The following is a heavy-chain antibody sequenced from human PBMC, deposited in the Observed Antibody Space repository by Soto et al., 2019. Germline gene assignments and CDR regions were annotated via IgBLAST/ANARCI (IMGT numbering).Heavy chain of an antibody. CDR3: ARRPKDFITGTRLRWFDP. CDR1: GGSFSGYY. D-gene: IGHD1-7*01. J-gene: IGHJ5*02. Sequence: QVQLQQWGAGLLKPSETLSLTCAVYGGSFSGYYWSWIRQPPGKGLEWIGEINHSGSTNYNPSLKSRVTISVDTSKNQFSLTLSSVTPTDTALYYCARRPKDFITGTRLRWFDPWGQGTLVTVSS. CDR2: INHSGST. V-gene: IGHV4-34*01.